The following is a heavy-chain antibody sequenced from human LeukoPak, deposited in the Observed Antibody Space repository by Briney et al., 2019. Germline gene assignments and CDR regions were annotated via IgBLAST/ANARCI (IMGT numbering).Heavy chain of an antibody. CDR2: IIPIFGTA. CDR3: AREIDSSGYYNTYYFDY. D-gene: IGHD3-22*01. Sequence: SVKVSCKASGGTSSSYAISWVRQAPGQGLEWMGGIIPIFGTANYAQKFQGRVTITTDESTSTAYMELSSLRSEDTAVYYCAREIDSSGYYNTYYFDYWGQGTLVTVSS. J-gene: IGHJ4*02. V-gene: IGHV1-69*05. CDR1: GGTSSSYA.